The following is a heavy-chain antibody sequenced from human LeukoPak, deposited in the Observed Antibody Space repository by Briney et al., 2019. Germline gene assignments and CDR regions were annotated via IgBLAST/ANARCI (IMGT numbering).Heavy chain of an antibody. Sequence: PGGSLRLSCAASGFTLSSYWMSWVRQAPGKGLEWVANIKQDGSEKYYVDSVKGRFTISRDNAKNSLYLQMNSLRAEDTAVYYCARVGGKYYFDYWGQGTLVTVSS. CDR2: IKQDGSEK. J-gene: IGHJ4*02. CDR1: GFTLSSYW. CDR3: ARVGGKYYFDY. V-gene: IGHV3-7*01. D-gene: IGHD3-16*01.